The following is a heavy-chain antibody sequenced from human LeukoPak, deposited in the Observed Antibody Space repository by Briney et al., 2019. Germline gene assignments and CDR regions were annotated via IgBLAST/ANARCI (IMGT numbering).Heavy chain of an antibody. V-gene: IGHV4-39*01. CDR2: IYYSGST. Sequence: PSETLSLTCTVSGGSISSSSYYWGWIRQPPGKGLEWIGSIYYSGSTYYNPSLKSRVTISVDTSKNQFSLKLSSVTAADTAVYYCARLFITGTPVLNPDAFDIWGQGTMVTVSS. J-gene: IGHJ3*02. D-gene: IGHD1-20*01. CDR3: ARLFITGTPVLNPDAFDI. CDR1: GGSISSSSYY.